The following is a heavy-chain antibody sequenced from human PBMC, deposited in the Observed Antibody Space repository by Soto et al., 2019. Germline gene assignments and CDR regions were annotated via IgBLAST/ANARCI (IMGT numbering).Heavy chain of an antibody. Sequence: QVQLQQSGPGLVKPSQTLSLTCTVSAGSISRGGYYWIWIRQHPGKALEWIGYIYYSGGTYYNPPHKSRVTISVDTSENHFSLGLRSATAADPDVYYCARKDSGYADYMDIWGKPTTVTVSS. D-gene: IGHD5-12*01. CDR1: AGSISRGGYY. J-gene: IGHJ6*03. CDR2: IYYSGGT. V-gene: IGHV4-31*03. CDR3: ARKDSGYADYMDI.